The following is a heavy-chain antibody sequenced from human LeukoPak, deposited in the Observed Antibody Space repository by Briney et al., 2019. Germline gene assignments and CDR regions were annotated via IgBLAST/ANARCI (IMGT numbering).Heavy chain of an antibody. D-gene: IGHD2-21*02. J-gene: IGHJ4*02. V-gene: IGHV3-23*01. CDR3: ANFASATIVVVTAIRSPWDY. CDR2: ISGSGGST. Sequence: GGSLRLSCAASGFTLSSYAMSWVRQAPGKGLEWVSAISGSGGSTYYADSVKGRFTISRDNSKNTLYVQMNSLRAEDTAVYYCANFASATIVVVTAIRSPWDYWGQGTLVTVSS. CDR1: GFTLSSYA.